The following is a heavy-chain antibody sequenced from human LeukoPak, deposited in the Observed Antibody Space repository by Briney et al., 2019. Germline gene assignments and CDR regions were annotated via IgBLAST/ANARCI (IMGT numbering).Heavy chain of an antibody. J-gene: IGHJ4*02. CDR1: GGSISSGGYY. Sequence: SQTLSLTCTVSGGSISSGGYYWSWIRQHPGKGLEWIGYIYYSGSTYYNPSLKSRVTISVDTSKNQFSLKLSSVTAADTAVYYCAGHHVHSSSWYYFDYWGQGTLVTVSS. CDR2: IYYSGST. D-gene: IGHD6-13*01. CDR3: AGHHVHSSSWYYFDY. V-gene: IGHV4-31*03.